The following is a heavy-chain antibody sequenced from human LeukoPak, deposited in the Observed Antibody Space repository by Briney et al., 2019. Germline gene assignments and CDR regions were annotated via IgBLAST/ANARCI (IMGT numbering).Heavy chain of an antibody. CDR3: VKDQGYSSSWSYAMDV. D-gene: IGHD6-13*01. CDR1: GFTFSSYA. V-gene: IGHV3-64D*06. Sequence: GGSLRLFCPASGFTFSSYAMHWVRQAPGKGLEYVSGISSNGGSTYYADSVKGRFNISRDNSKNTLYLQMSSLRAEDTAVYYCVKDQGYSSSWSYAMDVWGKGTTVIVSS. CDR2: ISSNGGST. J-gene: IGHJ6*04.